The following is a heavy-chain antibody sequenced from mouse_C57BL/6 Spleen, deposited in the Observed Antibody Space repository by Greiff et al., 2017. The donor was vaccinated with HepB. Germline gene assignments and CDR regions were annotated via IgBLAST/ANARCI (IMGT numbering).Heavy chain of an antibody. CDR3: ARVYGRAMDY. CDR2: INYDGSST. Sequence: EVKLLESEGGLVQPGSSMKLSCTASGFTFSDYYMAWVRQVPEKGLEWVANINYDGSSTYYLDSLKSRFIISRDNAKNILYLQMRSLKSEDTATYYCARVYGRAMDYWGQGTSVTVSS. V-gene: IGHV5-16*01. D-gene: IGHD1-1*02. J-gene: IGHJ4*01. CDR1: GFTFSDYY.